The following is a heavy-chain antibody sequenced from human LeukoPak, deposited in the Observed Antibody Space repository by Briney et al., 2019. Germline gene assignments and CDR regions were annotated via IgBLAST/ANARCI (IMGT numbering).Heavy chain of an antibody. CDR1: GFTFSSYD. J-gene: IGHJ6*03. V-gene: IGHV3-23*01. CDR2: ISGGGGTK. Sequence: GGSLRLSCAASGFTFSSYDMNWVRQAPGKGLEWVSAISGGGGTKYNADFVKGRFTISRDNSKNTLCLQMNSLRAEDTALYYCASAGIIGNTYYMDVWGKGTTVTVSS. D-gene: IGHD3-10*01. CDR3: ASAGIIGNTYYMDV.